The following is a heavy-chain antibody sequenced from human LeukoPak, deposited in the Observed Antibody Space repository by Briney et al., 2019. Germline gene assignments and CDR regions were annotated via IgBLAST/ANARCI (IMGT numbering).Heavy chain of an antibody. D-gene: IGHD5-12*01. CDR3: ARGSRYLGYDFDY. CDR2: IYYSGST. Sequence: SETLSLTCTVSGGSISSHYWSWIRQPPGKGLEWIGYIYYSGSTNYNPSLKSRVTISVDTSKNQFSLKLSSVTAADTAMYYCARGSRYLGYDFDYWGQGTLVTVSS. J-gene: IGHJ4*02. CDR1: GGSISSHY. V-gene: IGHV4-59*11.